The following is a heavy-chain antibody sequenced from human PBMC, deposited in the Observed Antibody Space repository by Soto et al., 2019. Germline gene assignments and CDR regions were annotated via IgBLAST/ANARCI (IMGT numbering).Heavy chain of an antibody. CDR2: IYSNGDT. D-gene: IGHD2-8*01. Sequence: EVQLVETGGGVIQPGGSLRLSCAASGISVGSNYMTWVRQSPGKGLEWVSLIYSNGDTDYADSVKGRFSLSRDNFKNTLYLQMNNLRAEDTAVYHCARKSDSSPVPEADGVWGRGTLVTVSS. J-gene: IGHJ4*02. CDR1: GISVGSNY. CDR3: ARKSDSSPVPEADGV. V-gene: IGHV3-53*02.